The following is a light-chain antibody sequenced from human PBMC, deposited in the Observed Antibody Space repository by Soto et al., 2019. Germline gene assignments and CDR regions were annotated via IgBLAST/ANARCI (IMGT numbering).Light chain of an antibody. J-gene: IGKJ1*01. Sequence: DIHMTQSPSTLSASVGDRVTITCRASQSISIWLAWYQQKPGKAPNLLIYKTSSLDTGVPSRFSGSGSATEFTLTISSLQPDDFATYYCQHWNDYSWTFGQGTKVEVK. CDR2: KTS. V-gene: IGKV1-5*03. CDR3: QHWNDYSWT. CDR1: QSISIW.